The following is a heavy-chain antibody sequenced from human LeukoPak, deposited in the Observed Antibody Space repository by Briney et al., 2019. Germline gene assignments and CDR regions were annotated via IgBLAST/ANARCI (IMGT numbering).Heavy chain of an antibody. D-gene: IGHD6-19*01. Sequence: GGSLRHSCAASGFTFSSYSMNWVRQAPGKGLEWVSSISSSSSYIYYADSVKGRFTISRDNAENSLYLQMNSLRAEDTAVYYCERDRQQWLAQGFDPWGQGTLVTVSS. CDR3: ERDRQQWLAQGFDP. CDR2: ISSSSSYI. CDR1: GFTFSSYS. J-gene: IGHJ5*02. V-gene: IGHV3-21*01.